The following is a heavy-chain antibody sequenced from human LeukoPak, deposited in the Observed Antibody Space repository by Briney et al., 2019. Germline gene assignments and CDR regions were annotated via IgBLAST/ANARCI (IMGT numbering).Heavy chain of an antibody. D-gene: IGHD7-27*01. V-gene: IGHV3-23*01. J-gene: IGHJ6*03. CDR2: NSGSGGST. CDR3: AKTGAGYYYMDV. Sequence: GGSLRLSCTASGFTFSSYAMNWVRQAPGKGLEWVSANSGSGGSTYYADSVKGRFTISRDNSKNTLYLQMNSLRAEDTAVYYCAKTGAGYYYMDVWGKGTTVTVSS. CDR1: GFTFSSYA.